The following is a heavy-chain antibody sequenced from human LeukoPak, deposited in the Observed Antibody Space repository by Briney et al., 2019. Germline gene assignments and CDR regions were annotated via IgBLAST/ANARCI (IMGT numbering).Heavy chain of an antibody. J-gene: IGHJ3*02. V-gene: IGHV1-2*02. D-gene: IGHD5-12*01. CDR1: GYTFSSYG. CDR2: INPNSGGT. CDR3: ARDGFAAFDI. Sequence: ASVKVSCKASGYTFSSYGIGWVRQAPGQGLEWMGWINPNSGGTNYAQKFQGRVTMTRDTSISTAYMELSRLRSDDTAVYYCARDGFAAFDIWGRGTIVTVSS.